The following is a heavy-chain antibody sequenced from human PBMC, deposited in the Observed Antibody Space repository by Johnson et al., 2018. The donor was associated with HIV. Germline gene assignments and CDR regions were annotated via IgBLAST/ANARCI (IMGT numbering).Heavy chain of an antibody. D-gene: IGHD1-26*01. Sequence: QVQLVESGGGVVQPGRSLRLSCTTSGFTWVRQAPGKGLEWVAVIWCDGCNKYYADSVKGRFTISRDSSKNTLYLQMSSLRAEDTAVYYCARGRPRWEPLWGGAFDFWGHGTMVTVSS. CDR2: IWCDGCNK. CDR3: ARGRPRWEPLWGGAFDF. V-gene: IGHV3-33*01. CDR1: GFT. J-gene: IGHJ3*01.